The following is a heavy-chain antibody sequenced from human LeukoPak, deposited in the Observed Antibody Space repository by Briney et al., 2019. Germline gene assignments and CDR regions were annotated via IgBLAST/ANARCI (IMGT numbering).Heavy chain of an antibody. Sequence: ASVKVSCKASGYTFSDNYMHWVRQAPGQGLEWLGWINPNSGGTKFAQKFQGRVTMTRDTSISTAYMELSSLRSDDTAVYYCARRGSRLAFDIWGQGTMVTVSS. V-gene: IGHV1-2*02. CDR1: GYTFSDNY. D-gene: IGHD3-16*01. CDR2: INPNSGGT. CDR3: ARRGSRLAFDI. J-gene: IGHJ3*02.